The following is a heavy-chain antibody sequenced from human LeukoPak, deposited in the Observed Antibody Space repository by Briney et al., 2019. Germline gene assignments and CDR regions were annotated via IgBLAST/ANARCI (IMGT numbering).Heavy chain of an antibody. V-gene: IGHV4-31*01. CDR3: ARGDLGEFFDY. J-gene: IGHJ4*02. D-gene: IGHD3-10*01. CDR1: GGSISSGGYY. CDR2: IYYSGST. Sequence: SETLSLTCTVSGGSISSGGYYWSWIRQHPGKGLEWIGYIYYSGSTYYNPSLKSQVTISVDTSKNQFSLKLSSVTAADTAVYYCARGDLGEFFDYWGQGTLVTVSS.